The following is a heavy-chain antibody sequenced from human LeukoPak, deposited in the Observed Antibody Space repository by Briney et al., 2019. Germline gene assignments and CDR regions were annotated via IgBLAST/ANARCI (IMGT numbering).Heavy chain of an antibody. CDR2: MNPNSGNT. D-gene: IGHD3-16*01. CDR3: ARELWGMRRGKGDY. Sequence: ASVKVSCKASGYTFTSYDINWVRQATGQGLEWMGWMNPNSGNTGYAQKFQGRVTMTRNTSISTAYMELSSMRSEDTAVYYCARELWGMRRGKGDYWGQGTLVTVSS. CDR1: GYTFTSYD. J-gene: IGHJ4*02. V-gene: IGHV1-8*01.